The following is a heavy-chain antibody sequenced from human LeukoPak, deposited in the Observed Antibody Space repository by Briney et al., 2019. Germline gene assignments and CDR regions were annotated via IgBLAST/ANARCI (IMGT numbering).Heavy chain of an antibody. Sequence: GGTLRLSCAASGFTFSSYGMSWVRQAPGKGLEWVSAISGSGGSTYYADSVKGRFTISRDNSKNTLYLQMNSLRAEDTAVYYCAREADSEDYFDYWGQGTLVTVSS. CDR3: AREADSEDYFDY. J-gene: IGHJ4*02. CDR1: GFTFSSYG. CDR2: ISGSGGST. D-gene: IGHD3-10*01. V-gene: IGHV3-23*01.